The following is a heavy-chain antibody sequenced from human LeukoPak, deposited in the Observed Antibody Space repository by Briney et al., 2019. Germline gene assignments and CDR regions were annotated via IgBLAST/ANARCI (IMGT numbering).Heavy chain of an antibody. CDR1: GGSFSSYY. Sequence: SETLSLTCTLSGGSFSSYYWSWIRQPPGKGLEWIEYIYYSGSTNYNPSLKSRVTISVDTSKNQFSLKLSSVTAADTAVYYCAGTYYYDSGSYYLPQNWGQGTLVTVSS. CDR3: AGTYYYDSGSYYLPQN. J-gene: IGHJ4*02. CDR2: IYYSGST. D-gene: IGHD3-22*01. V-gene: IGHV4-59*01.